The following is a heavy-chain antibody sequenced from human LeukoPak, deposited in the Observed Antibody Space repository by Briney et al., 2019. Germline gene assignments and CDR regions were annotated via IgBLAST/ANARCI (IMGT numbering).Heavy chain of an antibody. CDR3: ARVRYCTNGVCTYYYYYGMDV. CDR1: GGTFSSYA. J-gene: IGHJ6*02. Sequence: ASVKVSCKASGGTFSSYAISWVRQAPGQGLEWMGRIIPILGIANYAQKFQGRVTITADKSASTAYMELSSLRSEDTAVYYCARVRYCTNGVCTYYYYYGMDVWGQGTTVTVSS. D-gene: IGHD2-8*01. V-gene: IGHV1-69*04. CDR2: IIPILGIA.